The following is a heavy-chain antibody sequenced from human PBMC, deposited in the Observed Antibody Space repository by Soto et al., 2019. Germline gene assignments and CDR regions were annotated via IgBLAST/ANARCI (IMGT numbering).Heavy chain of an antibody. CDR2: IYSSGNT. V-gene: IGHV4-4*07. D-gene: IGHD3-3*01. CDR1: GGTISGYY. J-gene: IGHJ5*02. Sequence: QVHLQESGPGLVKPSATLSLTCSVSGGTISGYYWTWIRQPAGKGLEWIGRIYSSGNTKYNPSLQSRVTMSLDTSNNQFSLRLTSVTAADTAVYYCARGQRFSDWFDPWGQGTLVTVSS. CDR3: ARGQRFSDWFDP.